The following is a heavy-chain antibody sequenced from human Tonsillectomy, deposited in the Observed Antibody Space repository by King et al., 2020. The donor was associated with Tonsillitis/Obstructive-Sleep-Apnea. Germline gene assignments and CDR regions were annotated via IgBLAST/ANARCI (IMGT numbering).Heavy chain of an antibody. V-gene: IGHV5-51*01. J-gene: IGHJ5*02. CDR2: IYPGDSDT. CDR3: SRQIVEASVTTYDH. CDR1: GYSFNSYW. Sequence: VQLVESGAEVKKPGESLKISCKGSGYSFNSYWIGWVRQMPGKGLEWMGIIYPGDSDTRYSPSFQGQFTISADKSISTAYLQWSSLKASDTAMYYCSRQIVEASVTTYDHWGQGTLVTVSS. D-gene: IGHD4-17*01.